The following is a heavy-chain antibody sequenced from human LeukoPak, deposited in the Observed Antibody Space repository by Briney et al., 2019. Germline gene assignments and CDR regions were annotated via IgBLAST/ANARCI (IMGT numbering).Heavy chain of an antibody. V-gene: IGHV1-2*02. CDR1: GFTITDYY. J-gene: IGHJ5*02. CDR2: INPNSGGT. Sequence: GASVKVSCKASGFTITDYYMHWVRQAPGQGLEWMGWINPNSGGTIYAQKFQGRVTMTRDTSISTAYMELSRLRSDDTAVYYCARDTSWFDPWGQGTLVTVSS. D-gene: IGHD2-2*01. CDR3: ARDTSWFDP.